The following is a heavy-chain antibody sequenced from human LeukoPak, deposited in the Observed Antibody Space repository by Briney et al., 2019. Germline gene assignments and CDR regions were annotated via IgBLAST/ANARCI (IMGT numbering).Heavy chain of an antibody. D-gene: IGHD3-9*01. Sequence: SETLSLTCTVSGGSISTSNYYWGWIRQPPGKGLEWIGNIFYSGSTYYSPSLRSRVTISLDTSKNQFSLKLSSVTAADTAVYYCARGRVLRYFDWLFAPLFDYWGQGTLVTVSS. J-gene: IGHJ4*02. CDR1: GGSISTSNYY. CDR2: IFYSGST. CDR3: ARGRVLRYFDWLFAPLFDY. V-gene: IGHV4-39*07.